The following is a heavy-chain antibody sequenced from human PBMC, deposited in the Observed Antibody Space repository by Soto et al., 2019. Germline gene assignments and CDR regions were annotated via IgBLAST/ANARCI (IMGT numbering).Heavy chain of an antibody. CDR2: IYYSGST. CDR1: GGSIIPSSYY. Sequence: ASETLPLTYTVSGGSIIPSSYYWGWIRQPPEKGLEWIGSIYYSGSTYYNPSLKSRVTISVDTSKNQFSLKLSSVTAADTAVYYCARGWSTYYDFWSGYSGPSGYMDVWGKGTTVT. D-gene: IGHD3-3*01. CDR3: ARGWSTYYDFWSGYSGPSGYMDV. V-gene: IGHV4-39*07. J-gene: IGHJ6*03.